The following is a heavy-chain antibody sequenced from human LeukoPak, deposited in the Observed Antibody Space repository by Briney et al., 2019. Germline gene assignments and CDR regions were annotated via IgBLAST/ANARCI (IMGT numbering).Heavy chain of an antibody. V-gene: IGHV3-7*05. J-gene: IGHJ3*02. CDR3: ARDSIPGYDSSGYMVAFDI. D-gene: IGHD3-22*01. CDR1: GFTFNNYW. CDR2: IKQDGSDK. Sequence: PGGSLRLSCAASGFTFNNYWMTWVRQAPGKGLEWVANIKQDGSDKYYVDSVKGRFTISRDNAKNSLYLQMNSLRAEDTAVYSCARDSIPGYDSSGYMVAFDIWGQGTMVTVSS.